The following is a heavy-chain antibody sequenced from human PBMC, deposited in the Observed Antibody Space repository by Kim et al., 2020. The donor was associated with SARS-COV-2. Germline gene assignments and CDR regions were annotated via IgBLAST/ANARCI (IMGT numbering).Heavy chain of an antibody. CDR1: GDSVSSNSAA. V-gene: IGHV6-1*01. J-gene: IGHJ4*02. D-gene: IGHD1-1*01. CDR3: ARVVPGGIDS. CDR2: TYYRSKWYD. Sequence: SQTLSLTCAISGDSVSSNSAAWIWIRQSPSRGLEWLGRTYYRSKWYDDYGVSVESRVTVNPDTSKNQFSLHLNSVTPEDTAVYYCARVVPGGIDSWGQGTLVTVSP.